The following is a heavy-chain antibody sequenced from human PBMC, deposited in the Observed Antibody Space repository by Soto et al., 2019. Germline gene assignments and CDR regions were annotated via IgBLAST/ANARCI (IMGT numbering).Heavy chain of an antibody. CDR2: ISGSGGST. Sequence: EVQLLESGGGLVQPGGSLRLSCAASGFTFSSYAMSWVRQAPGKGLEWVSAISGSGGSTYYADSVKGRFTISRDNSKNTLCLQMNTLIAENTTVYYCATSITIFGVVRYYFDYWGQGTLVTVSS. CDR1: GFTFSSYA. V-gene: IGHV3-23*01. CDR3: ATSITIFGVVRYYFDY. D-gene: IGHD3-3*01. J-gene: IGHJ4*02.